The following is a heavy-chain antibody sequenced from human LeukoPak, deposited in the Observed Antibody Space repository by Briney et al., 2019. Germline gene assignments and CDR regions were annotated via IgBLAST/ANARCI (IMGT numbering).Heavy chain of an antibody. CDR2: ISSSSSYI. D-gene: IGHD3-10*01. J-gene: IGHJ4*02. CDR1: GFTFSSYS. CDR3: ASAVYYGSGSRDY. V-gene: IGHV3-21*01. Sequence: GGSLRLSCAASGFTFSSYSMNWVRQAPGKGLEWVSSISSSSSYIYYADSVKGRFTISRDNAKNSLYLQMNSLRAEDTAVYYCASAVYYGSGSRDYWDQGTLVTVSS.